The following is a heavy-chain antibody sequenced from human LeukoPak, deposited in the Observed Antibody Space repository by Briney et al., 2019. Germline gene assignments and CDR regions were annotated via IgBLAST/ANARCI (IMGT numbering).Heavy chain of an antibody. CDR3: ARMYSGTSYYFDF. D-gene: IGHD1-26*01. CDR2: FSYSGST. V-gene: IGHV4-59*01. J-gene: IGHJ4*02. CDR1: GVSISDYH. Sequence: SETLSLTCSVSGVSISDYHWIWIRQPPAKGLEWMGYFSYSGSTRYNPSLKSRVTMSVDTSKNQFSLRLVSVAAADTAVYYCARMYSGTSYYFDFWGQGTLVTVSS.